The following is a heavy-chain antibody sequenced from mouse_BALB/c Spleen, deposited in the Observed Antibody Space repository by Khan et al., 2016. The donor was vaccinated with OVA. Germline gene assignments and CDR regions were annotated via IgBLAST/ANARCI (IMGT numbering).Heavy chain of an antibody. V-gene: IGHV1S41*01. CDR2: IAPGSGSS. CDR1: GYTFTSYW. D-gene: IGHD1-1*01. J-gene: IGHJ4*01. Sequence: DLVKPGASVKLSCKASGYTFTSYWINWIKQRPGQGLEWIGRIAPGSGSSSYNEMFKGKATLTLDTSSSTAYIQLSSLSSEDSAVYCWARENDDGRTCYAMDYWGQGTSVTVSS. CDR3: ARENDDGRTCYAMDY.